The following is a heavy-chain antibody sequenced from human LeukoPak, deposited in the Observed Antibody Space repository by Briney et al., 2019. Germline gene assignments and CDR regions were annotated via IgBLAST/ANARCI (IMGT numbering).Heavy chain of an antibody. J-gene: IGHJ3*01. CDR1: GFTFSSYG. Sequence: PAGRSLRLSCAASGFTFSSYGMDWVRQAPGKGLECVAIISYDGSNKYYTDSVKGQFTISRDNSKNTLFLQMNSLRAEDTAIYYCAKDSYASGRPLHTFDVWGQGTMVTVSS. CDR2: ISYDGSNK. D-gene: IGHD3-10*01. CDR3: AKDSYASGRPLHTFDV. V-gene: IGHV3-30*18.